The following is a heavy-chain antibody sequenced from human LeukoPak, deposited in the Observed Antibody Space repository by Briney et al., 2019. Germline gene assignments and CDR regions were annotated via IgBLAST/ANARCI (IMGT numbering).Heavy chain of an antibody. CDR3: VRDQSGSGGHNNDAFDI. CDR1: GGSISNYY. D-gene: IGHD3-16*01. CDR2: MYGGGAT. Sequence: SETLSLTCNVSGGSISNYYWNWIRQPAGKGLEWIGRMYGGGATRYNPSLGSRVTMSVDTSKNQVSLKLTSVTAADTAVYFCVRDQSGSGGHNNDAFDIWGQGTMVVVSA. J-gene: IGHJ3*02. V-gene: IGHV4-4*07.